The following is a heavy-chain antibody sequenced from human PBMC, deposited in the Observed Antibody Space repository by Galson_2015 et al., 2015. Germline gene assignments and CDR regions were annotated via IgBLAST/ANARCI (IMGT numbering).Heavy chain of an antibody. CDR2: ISSSGTTI. Sequence: SLRLSCAASGFSFSSYEMNWVRQAPGKGPEWISYISSSGTTIHYADPVKGRITISRDNAKNSLTLQMNRLRAEDTAVYYCARDGGTYYGDYAFDYWGQGTLVTVSS. D-gene: IGHD4-17*01. V-gene: IGHV3-48*03. J-gene: IGHJ4*02. CDR3: ARDGGTYYGDYAFDY. CDR1: GFSFSSYE.